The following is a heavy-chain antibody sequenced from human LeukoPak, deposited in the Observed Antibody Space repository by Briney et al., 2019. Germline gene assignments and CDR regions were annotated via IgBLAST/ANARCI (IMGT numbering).Heavy chain of an antibody. CDR1: GYTFTSYG. J-gene: IGHJ6*02. V-gene: IGHV1-18*01. CDR3: ARDSQRRVEYGMDV. Sequence: GASVKVSCKASGYTFTSYGVSWVRQAPGQGLEWMGWISAYNGNTNYAQKLQGRVTMTTDTSTSTAYMELRSLRSDDTAVYYCARDSQRRVEYGMDVWGQGTTVTVSS. CDR2: ISAYNGNT. D-gene: IGHD3-3*01.